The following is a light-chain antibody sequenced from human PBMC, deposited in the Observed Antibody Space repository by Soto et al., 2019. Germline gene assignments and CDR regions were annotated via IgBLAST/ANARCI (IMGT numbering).Light chain of an antibody. CDR3: RQSHSTPPWT. CDR2: GAS. J-gene: IGKJ1*01. Sequence: DIQMTQSPSSLSASVGDRVTITCRASQSISSYLTWYQQKPGQAPKLLIYGASSLHSGVPSRFSGSGSGTDFTLTISSLQPEDFAACYCRQSHSTPPWTFGEGTEEDI. V-gene: IGKV1-39*01. CDR1: QSISSY.